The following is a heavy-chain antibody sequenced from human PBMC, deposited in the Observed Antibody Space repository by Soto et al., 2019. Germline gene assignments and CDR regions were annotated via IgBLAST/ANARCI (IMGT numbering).Heavy chain of an antibody. J-gene: IGHJ4*02. V-gene: IGHV4-59*01. CDR2: IYYSGST. CDR1: GGSISSYY. Sequence: SETLSLTCTVSGGSISSYYWSWIRQPPGKGLEWFGYIYYSGSTNYNPSLKSRVTISVDTSKNQFSLKLSSVTAADTAVYYCARLARGRLAYWGQGTLVTVSS. CDR3: ARLARGRLAY. D-gene: IGHD3-16*01.